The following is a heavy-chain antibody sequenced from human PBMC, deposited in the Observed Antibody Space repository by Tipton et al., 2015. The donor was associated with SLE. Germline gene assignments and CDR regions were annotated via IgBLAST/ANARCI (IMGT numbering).Heavy chain of an antibody. CDR1: GFTFSSYW. Sequence: SLRLSCAASGFTFSSYWMSWVRQAPGKGLEWVGNIKQDGSEKYYVDSVKGRFTISRDNAKNSLYLQMNSLRAEDTAVYYCARDCSGGSCYLFDYWGQGTLVTVSS. J-gene: IGHJ4*02. D-gene: IGHD2-15*01. V-gene: IGHV3-7*01. CDR3: ARDCSGGSCYLFDY. CDR2: IKQDGSEK.